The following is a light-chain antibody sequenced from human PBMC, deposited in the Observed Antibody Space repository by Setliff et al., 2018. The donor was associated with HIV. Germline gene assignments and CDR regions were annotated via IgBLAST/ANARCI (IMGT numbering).Light chain of an antibody. Sequence: DIVMTQFPDSLAMSLGERATINCTSSQSVLYSSNNKNYLSWFQQKAGQPPKLLIFWASTREYGVPDRFSGSGSGTDFTLTISSLQAEDAAIYYCQQYYTTPQTFGQGTKVDIK. CDR2: WAS. J-gene: IGKJ1*01. CDR3: QQYYTTPQT. V-gene: IGKV4-1*01. CDR1: QSVLYSSNNKNY.